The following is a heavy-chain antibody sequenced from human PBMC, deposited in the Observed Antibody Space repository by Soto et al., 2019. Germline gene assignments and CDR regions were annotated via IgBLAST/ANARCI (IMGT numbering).Heavy chain of an antibody. J-gene: IGHJ5*02. CDR2: IKQDGSEK. CDR1: GFTFSSYW. V-gene: IGHV3-7*03. CDR3: ARDHHLLECGGPPFGWFAL. D-gene: IGHD3-10*01. Sequence: PGGSLRLSCAASGFTFSSYWMSWVRQAPGKGLEWVANIKQDGSEKYYVDSVKGRFTISRDNAKNSLYLQMNSLRAEDTAVYYCARDHHLLECGGPPFGWFALSAQGTPVTVSS.